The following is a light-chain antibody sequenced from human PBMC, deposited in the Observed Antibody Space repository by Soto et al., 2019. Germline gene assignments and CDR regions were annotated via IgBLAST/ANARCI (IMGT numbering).Light chain of an antibody. Sequence: ESGFTQSPGTLSLSPGERATLSGRASQSVSSSYSAWYQQKPGQAPRLLIYGATSRATGTPDRFSGSGSGKDFTLTISRLEPEDFAVYYCQQYGSSPWTFGQGTKVDIK. J-gene: IGKJ1*01. CDR1: QSVSSSY. CDR2: GAT. CDR3: QQYGSSPWT. V-gene: IGKV3-20*01.